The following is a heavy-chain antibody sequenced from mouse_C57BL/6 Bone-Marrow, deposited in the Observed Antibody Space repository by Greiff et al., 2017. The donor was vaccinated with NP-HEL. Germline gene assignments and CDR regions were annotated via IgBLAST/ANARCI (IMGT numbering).Heavy chain of an antibody. D-gene: IGHD2-3*01. CDR2: IRSKSNNYAT. V-gene: IGHV10-1*01. CDR3: VRQGYDGYYLDY. J-gene: IGHJ2*01. Sequence: EVQGVESGGGLVQPEGSLKLSCAASGFSFNTYAMNWVRQAPGKGLEWVARIRSKSNNYATYYADSLKDRFTISRDDSESMLYLQMNNLKTEDTAMYYCVRQGYDGYYLDYWGQGTTLTVSS. CDR1: GFSFNTYA.